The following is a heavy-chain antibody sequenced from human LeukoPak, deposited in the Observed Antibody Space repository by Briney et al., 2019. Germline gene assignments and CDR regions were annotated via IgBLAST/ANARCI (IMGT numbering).Heavy chain of an antibody. CDR1: GFTFSSYG. Sequence: GGSLRLSCAASGFTFSSYGMHWVRQAPGKGLDWVAFIQFDGRSQYYADSAKGRFTISRDNSKNTLYLQMNSLRAEDTAVYYCAKDFYSAMYSGFDYWGQGTLVTVSS. CDR3: AKDFYSAMYSGFDY. CDR2: IQFDGRSQ. D-gene: IGHD2-8*01. V-gene: IGHV3-30*02. J-gene: IGHJ4*02.